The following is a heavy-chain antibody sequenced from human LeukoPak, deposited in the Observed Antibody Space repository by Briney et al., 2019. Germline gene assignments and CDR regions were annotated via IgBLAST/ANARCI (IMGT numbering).Heavy chain of an antibody. CDR2: ISSRSTTI. CDR1: GFTFSSYS. J-gene: IGHJ4*02. D-gene: IGHD3-10*01. V-gene: IGHV3-48*01. CDR3: AKEIMYYYGSGSYPDY. Sequence: GGSLRLSCVASGFTFSSYSMIWVRQRPGKGLECVSFISSRSTTIEYADSVKGRFTISRDNANNSLFLEMNSLRADDTAVYYCAKEIMYYYGSGSYPDYWGQGTLVTVSS.